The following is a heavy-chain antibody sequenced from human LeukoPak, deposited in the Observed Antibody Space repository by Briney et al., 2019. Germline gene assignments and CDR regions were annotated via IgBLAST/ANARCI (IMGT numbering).Heavy chain of an antibody. V-gene: IGHV4-34*01. D-gene: IGHD6-19*01. Sequence: MTSETLSLTCAVYGGSFSGYYWSWIRQPPGKGLEWIGEINHSGSTNYNPSLQSRVTISIDTSKNQFSLKLSSVTAADTAVYYCASRSLAVAGTDDAFDIWGQGTMVTVSS. CDR3: ASRSLAVAGTDDAFDI. J-gene: IGHJ3*02. CDR1: GGSFSGYY. CDR2: INHSGST.